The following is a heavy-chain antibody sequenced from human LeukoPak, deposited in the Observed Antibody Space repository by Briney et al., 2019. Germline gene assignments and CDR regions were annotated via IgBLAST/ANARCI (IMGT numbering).Heavy chain of an antibody. D-gene: IGHD2-15*01. CDR1: GFTFDDYG. CDR3: ASGPKRITPFDY. Sequence: GGSLRLSCAASGFTFDDYGMSWVRQAPGKGLEWVSVIYSGGSTYYADSVKGRFTISRDNSKNTLYLQMNSLRAEDTAVYYCASGPKRITPFDYWGQGTLVTVSS. CDR2: IYSGGST. J-gene: IGHJ4*02. V-gene: IGHV3-66*01.